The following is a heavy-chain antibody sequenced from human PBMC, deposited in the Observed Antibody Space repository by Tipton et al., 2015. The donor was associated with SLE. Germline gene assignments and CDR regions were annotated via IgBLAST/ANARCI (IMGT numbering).Heavy chain of an antibody. Sequence: TLSLTCTVSGGSISSSSYYWGWIRQPPGKGLEWIGSIYYSGSTNYNPSLKSRVTISVDTSKNQFSLKLSSVTAADTAAYYCARVITMVRGDAFDIWGQGTMVTVSS. J-gene: IGHJ3*02. CDR1: GGSISSSSYY. CDR2: IYYSGST. D-gene: IGHD3-10*01. CDR3: ARVITMVRGDAFDI. V-gene: IGHV4-39*07.